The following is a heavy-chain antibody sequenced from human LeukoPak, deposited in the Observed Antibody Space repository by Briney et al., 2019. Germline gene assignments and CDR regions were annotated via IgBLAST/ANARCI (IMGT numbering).Heavy chain of an antibody. Sequence: GGSLRLSCAASGLTVSSNYMSWVRQAPGKGLEWVSVIYSGGSTYYADSVKGRFTISRDNSKNTLYLQMNSLRPEDTAVYYCARERRQWQPFDIWGQGTMVTVSS. CDR2: IYSGGST. D-gene: IGHD6-19*01. J-gene: IGHJ3*02. CDR3: ARERRQWQPFDI. CDR1: GLTVSSNY. V-gene: IGHV3-53*01.